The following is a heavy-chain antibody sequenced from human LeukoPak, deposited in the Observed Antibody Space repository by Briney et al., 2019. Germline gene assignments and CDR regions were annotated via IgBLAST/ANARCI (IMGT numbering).Heavy chain of an antibody. Sequence: SETLSLTCTVSGGSINSSSYYWGWIRQPPGKGLEWIGRIYYSGSTYYNPSLKIRVTISVDTSNNQFSLKLSSVTAADTAVYYCARGYVGATTGAWFDPWGQGTLVTVSS. CDR2: IYYSGST. CDR3: ARGYVGATTGAWFDP. D-gene: IGHD4-17*01. CDR1: GGSINSSSYY. V-gene: IGHV4-39*07. J-gene: IGHJ5*02.